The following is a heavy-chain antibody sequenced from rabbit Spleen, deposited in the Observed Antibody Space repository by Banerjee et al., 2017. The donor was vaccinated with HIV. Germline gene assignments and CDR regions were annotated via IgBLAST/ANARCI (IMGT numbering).Heavy chain of an antibody. D-gene: IGHD4-1*01. CDR1: GFDFSTYG. J-gene: IGHJ4*01. Sequence: QEQLEESGGGLVQPGGSLKLSCKASGFDFSTYGVSWVRQAPGKGLEWIACIDTGSSGFTYFASWAKGHFTISKTSSTTVTLQMTSLTAADTATYFCARDLAGVIGWNFSLWGPGTLVTVS. V-gene: IGHV1S45*01. CDR3: ARDLAGVIGWNFSL. CDR2: IDTGSSGFT.